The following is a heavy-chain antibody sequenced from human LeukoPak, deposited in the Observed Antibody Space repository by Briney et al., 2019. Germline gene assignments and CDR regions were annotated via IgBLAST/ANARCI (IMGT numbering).Heavy chain of an antibody. V-gene: IGHV4-39*07. Sequence: SETLSLTCTVSGGSISSSSYYWGWIRQPPGKGLEWIGSIYYSGSTYYNPSLKSRVTISVDTSKNQFSLKLSSVTAADTAVYYCARVRGSGGPYFDYWGQGTLVTVSS. CDR2: IYYSGST. D-gene: IGHD3-16*01. J-gene: IGHJ4*02. CDR3: ARVRGSGGPYFDY. CDR1: GGSISSSSYY.